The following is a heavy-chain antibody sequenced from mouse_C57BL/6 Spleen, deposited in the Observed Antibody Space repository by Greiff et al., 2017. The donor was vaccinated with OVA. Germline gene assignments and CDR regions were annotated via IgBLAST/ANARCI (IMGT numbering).Heavy chain of an antibody. CDR2: IDPSDSYT. CDR3: ARGTLSNYVFDY. Sequence: QVQLQQPGAELVKPGASVKLSCKASGYTFTSYWMQWVKQRPGQGLEWIGEIDPSDSYTNYNQKFKGKATLTVDTSSSTAYMQLSSLTSEDSAVYYCARGTLSNYVFDYWGQGTTLTVSS. CDR1: GYTFTSYW. V-gene: IGHV1-50*01. J-gene: IGHJ2*01. D-gene: IGHD2-5*01.